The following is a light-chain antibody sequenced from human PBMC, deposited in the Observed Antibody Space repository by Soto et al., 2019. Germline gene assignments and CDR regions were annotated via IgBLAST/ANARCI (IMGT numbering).Light chain of an antibody. CDR1: QSISSY. Sequence: EIQMTESPCCLSASVGDRVTITCRASQSISSYLNWYQQKPGKAPKLLIYAASSLQSGVPSRFSGSGSGTDFTLTISSLQPEDFATYYCQQSYSTPWTLGQGTKVDI. J-gene: IGKJ1*01. CDR3: QQSYSTPWT. V-gene: IGKV1-39*01. CDR2: AAS.